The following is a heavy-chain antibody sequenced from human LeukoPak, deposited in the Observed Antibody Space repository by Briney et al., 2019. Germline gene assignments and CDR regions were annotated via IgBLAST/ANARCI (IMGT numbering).Heavy chain of an antibody. CDR3: ARDGDYYDRKNY. J-gene: IGHJ4*02. CDR2: ISGSGGST. V-gene: IGHV3-23*01. D-gene: IGHD3-22*01. Sequence: PGGSLRLSCAASGFTFSSYSMNWVRQAPGKGLEWVSAISGSGGSTYYADSVKGRFTISRDNSKNTLYLQMNSLRAEDTAVYYCARDGDYYDRKNYWGQGTLVTVSS. CDR1: GFTFSSYS.